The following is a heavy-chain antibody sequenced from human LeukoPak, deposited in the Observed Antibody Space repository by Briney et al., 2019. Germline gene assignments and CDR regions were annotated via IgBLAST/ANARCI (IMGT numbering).Heavy chain of an antibody. CDR2: IYHSGST. D-gene: IGHD6-19*01. Sequence: SQTLSLTCAVSGGSISSGGYSWSWIRQPPGKGLEWIGYIYHSGSTYYNPSLESRVTISVDRSKNQFSLKLSSVTAADTAVYYCAATSGWLYNWFDPWGQGTLVTVSS. J-gene: IGHJ5*02. CDR1: GGSISSGGYS. CDR3: AATSGWLYNWFDP. V-gene: IGHV4-30-2*01.